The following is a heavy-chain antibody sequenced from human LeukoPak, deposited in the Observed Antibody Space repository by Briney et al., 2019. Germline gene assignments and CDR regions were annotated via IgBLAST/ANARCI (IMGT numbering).Heavy chain of an antibody. Sequence: GASVKVSCKASGYTFTGYYMHWVRQAPGQGLEWMGWINPNSGGADYAQKFQGRVTMTRDTSISTAYMELNRLRSDDTAVYYCARGGSYGFLEFPLDYWGQGTLVTVSS. J-gene: IGHJ4*02. CDR2: INPNSGGA. CDR3: ARGGSYGFLEFPLDY. V-gene: IGHV1-2*02. CDR1: GYTFTGYY. D-gene: IGHD5-18*01.